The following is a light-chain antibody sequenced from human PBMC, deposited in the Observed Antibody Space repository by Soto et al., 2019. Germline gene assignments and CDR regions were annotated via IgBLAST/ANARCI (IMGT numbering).Light chain of an antibody. CDR2: DVS. V-gene: IGLV2-11*01. CDR1: SSDVGGYNY. J-gene: IGLJ2*01. CDR3: CSYAGSYTLEV. Sequence: QSALTQPRSVSGSPGQSFTISCTGTSSDVGGYNYVSWYQQHPGKAPKLMIYDVSKRPSGVPDRFSGSKSGNTASLTISGLQAEDEADYYCCSYAGSYTLEVFGGGTKLTVL.